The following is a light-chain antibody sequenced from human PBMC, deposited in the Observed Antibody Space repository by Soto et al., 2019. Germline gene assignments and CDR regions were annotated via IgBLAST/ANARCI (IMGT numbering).Light chain of an antibody. CDR3: QQAKSFPIT. CDR1: QGIGNW. Sequence: DIQMTQSPSSLSASVGDRVTITCRASQGIGNWMTWYQQKPGKAPKLLIYSASTLVRGVPSRFSGSGSGTEFTLTISGLQPEDSLTYYCQQAKSFPITFGQGTRLEIK. V-gene: IGKV1-12*01. J-gene: IGKJ5*01. CDR2: SAS.